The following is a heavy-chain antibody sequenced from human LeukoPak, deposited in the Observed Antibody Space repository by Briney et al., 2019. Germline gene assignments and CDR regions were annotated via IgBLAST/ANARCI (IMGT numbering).Heavy chain of an antibody. V-gene: IGHV4-39*07. CDR3: ARVSGSYYRPFDY. Sequence: PSETLSLTCTVSGGSISSSSYYWGWIRQPPGKGLEWIGSIYYSGSTYYNPSLKSRVTISVDTSKNQFSLKLSSVTAADTAVYYCARVSGSYYRPFDYWGQGTLVTVSS. J-gene: IGHJ4*02. D-gene: IGHD1-26*01. CDR1: GGSISSSSYY. CDR2: IYYSGST.